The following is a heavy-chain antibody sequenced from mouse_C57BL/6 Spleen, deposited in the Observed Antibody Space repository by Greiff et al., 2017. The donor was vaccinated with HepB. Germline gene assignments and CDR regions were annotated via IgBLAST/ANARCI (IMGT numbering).Heavy chain of an antibody. V-gene: IGHV1-81*01. Sequence: VKLMESGAELARPGASVKLSCKASGYTFTSYGISWVKQRTGQGLEWIGEIYPRSGNTYYNEKFKGKATLTADKSSSTAYMELRSLTSEDSAVYFCARKETAQAWFAYWGQGTLVTVSA. CDR3: ARKETAQAWFAY. CDR2: IYPRSGNT. D-gene: IGHD3-2*02. J-gene: IGHJ3*01. CDR1: GYTFTSYG.